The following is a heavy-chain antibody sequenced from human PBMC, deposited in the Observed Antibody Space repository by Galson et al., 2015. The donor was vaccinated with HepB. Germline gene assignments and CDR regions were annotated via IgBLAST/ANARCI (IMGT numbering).Heavy chain of an antibody. V-gene: IGHV3-30*18. CDR1: GFTFSSYG. CDR3: AKGRWQLASSTFDY. CDR2: ISYDGSNK. D-gene: IGHD6-6*01. Sequence: SLRLSCAASGFTFSSYGMHWVRQAPGKGLEWVAVISYDGSNKYYADSVKGRFTISRDNSKNTLYLQMNSLRAEDTAVYYCAKGRWQLASSTFDYWGQGTLVTVSS. J-gene: IGHJ4*02.